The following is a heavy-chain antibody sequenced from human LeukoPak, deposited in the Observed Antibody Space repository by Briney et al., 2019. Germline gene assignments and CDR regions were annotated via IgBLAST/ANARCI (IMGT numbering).Heavy chain of an antibody. Sequence: PGGSLRLSCAASGFTFDDYTMHWVRQAPGKGLEWVSLISWDGGRTYYADSVKGRFIISRDNSKNSLYLQMNSLRTEDTALYYCAKDNGGSGWHGFDYWGQGTLVTVSS. J-gene: IGHJ4*02. CDR2: ISWDGGRT. D-gene: IGHD6-19*01. V-gene: IGHV3-43*01. CDR1: GFTFDDYT. CDR3: AKDNGGSGWHGFDY.